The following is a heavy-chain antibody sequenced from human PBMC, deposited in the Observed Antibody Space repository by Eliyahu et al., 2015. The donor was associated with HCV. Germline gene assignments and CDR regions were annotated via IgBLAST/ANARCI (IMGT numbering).Heavy chain of an antibody. Sequence: QVQLQESGPGLVTPSQTLSLTCTVSGVSIRGGNYYWTWIRQRPGKGLEWIAYIYSSGSTFYNPSLQSRLTVSQDTSKNQFSLNLSSVTAADTAVYYCARLPPTVTNSCWGQGTLVTVSS. J-gene: IGHJ4*02. D-gene: IGHD4-11*01. CDR2: IYSSGST. V-gene: IGHV4-31*03. CDR1: GVSIRGGNYY. CDR3: ARLPPTVTNSC.